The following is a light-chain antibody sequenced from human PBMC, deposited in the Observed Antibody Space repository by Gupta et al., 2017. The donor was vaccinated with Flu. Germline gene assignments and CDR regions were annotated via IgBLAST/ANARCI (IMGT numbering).Light chain of an antibody. CDR2: SAS. CDR3: QHTHNFPLT. J-gene: IGKJ4*01. Sequence: DIQMTQSPSSVSASVGDRVTITCRASQDITTWVAWYQQKPGKVPKVLIYSASTVQSGVPSRVSGSGSGTEFTLTIKSLQPEDVATYYCQHTHNFPLTFGGGTKVEIK. V-gene: IGKV1-12*01. CDR1: QDITTW.